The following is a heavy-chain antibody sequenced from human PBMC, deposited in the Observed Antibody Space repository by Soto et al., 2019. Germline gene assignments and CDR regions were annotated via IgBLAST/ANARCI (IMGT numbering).Heavy chain of an antibody. Sequence: QVQLQESGPGLVKPSGTLSLTCAVSGVSISSDNWWRWDRQPPGKGLEWIGEIYHSGSTNYNPSLKSRVTMSVDKSKNQFSLKLSSVTAADAAVYYCARSYFGIYRPLDYWGQGTLVTVSS. V-gene: IGHV4-4*02. CDR3: ARSYFGIYRPLDY. CDR2: IYHSGST. CDR1: GVSISSDNW. D-gene: IGHD3-9*01. J-gene: IGHJ4*02.